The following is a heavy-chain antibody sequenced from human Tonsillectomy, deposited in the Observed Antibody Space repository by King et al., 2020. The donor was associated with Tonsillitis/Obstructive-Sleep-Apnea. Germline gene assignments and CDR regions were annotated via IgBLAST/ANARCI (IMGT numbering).Heavy chain of an antibody. CDR2: IYWDDDK. CDR3: AHRRNRGYSYGSYYFDY. V-gene: IGHV2-5*02. J-gene: IGHJ4*02. CDR1: GFSLSTSGVG. D-gene: IGHD5-18*01. Sequence: TLKESGPTLVKPTQTLTLTCTFSGFSLSTSGVGVGWIRQPPGKALEWLALIYWDDDKRYSPSLKSRLTITKHTSKNQVVLTMTNMDPVDTATYYCAHRRNRGYSYGSYYFDYWGQGTLVTVSS.